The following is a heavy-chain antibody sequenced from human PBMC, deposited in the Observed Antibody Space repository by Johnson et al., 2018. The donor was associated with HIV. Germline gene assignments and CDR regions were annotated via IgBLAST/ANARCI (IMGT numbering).Heavy chain of an antibody. CDR1: GFSVSYNY. V-gene: IGHV3-66*01. Sequence: VQLVESGGGLVKPGGSLRLSCAVSGFSVSYNYMSWVRQAPGKGLEWVSVISSGGVTYYIDSVKGRFTISRDSSKNTLYLQMNSLRAEDTAVYYCVREGSEWLAGENTFDIWGQGTMVTVSS. D-gene: IGHD6-19*01. CDR3: VREGSEWLAGENTFDI. CDR2: ISSGGVT. J-gene: IGHJ3*02.